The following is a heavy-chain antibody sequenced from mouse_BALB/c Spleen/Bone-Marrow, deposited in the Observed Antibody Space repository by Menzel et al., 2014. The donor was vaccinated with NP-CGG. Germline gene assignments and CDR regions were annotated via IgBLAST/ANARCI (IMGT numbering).Heavy chain of an antibody. V-gene: IGHV7-3*02. D-gene: IGHD1-1*01. J-gene: IGHJ2*01. CDR1: GFTFTDYY. CDR3: ARESRSTVSHFDY. CDR2: IRNKANGYTT. Sequence: EVQLQESGGGLVQPGGSLRLSCATSGFTFTDYYMNWVRQPPGKALEWLGFIRNKANGYTTDYSASVKGRSTISRDNSQSILYLQMNPLRAEDSASYYCARESRSTVSHFDYWGQGTTLTVSS.